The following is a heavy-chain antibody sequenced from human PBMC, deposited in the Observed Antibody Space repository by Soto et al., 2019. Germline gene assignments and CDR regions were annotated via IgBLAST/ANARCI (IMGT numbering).Heavy chain of an antibody. V-gene: IGHV4-59*01. D-gene: IGHD2-21*02. CDR3: ARQIGVVTLDY. CDR2: IYYSGST. CDR1: GDSISSYY. Sequence: QVQLQESGPGLVKPSETLSLTCTVSGDSISSYYWSWIRQPPGKGLEWIGYIYYSGSTNYNPSLKSRVTISVDTSKNQFSLKLSSVTAADTAVYYCARQIGVVTLDYWGQGALVTVSS. J-gene: IGHJ4*02.